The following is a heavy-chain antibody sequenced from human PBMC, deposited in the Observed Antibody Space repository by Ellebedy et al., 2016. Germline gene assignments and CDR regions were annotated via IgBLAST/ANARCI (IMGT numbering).Heavy chain of an antibody. Sequence: SETLSLTXIVSGGSINSGSYYWSWIRQPPGKGLEWIGYIYYRGSTNYNPSLKSRVTMSMDTSQNHFSLRLNSVTAADTAVYYCARESYGSGINNWFDPWGQGTLVTVSS. V-gene: IGHV4-61*03. J-gene: IGHJ5*02. CDR2: IYYRGST. CDR1: GGSINSGSYY. D-gene: IGHD3-10*01. CDR3: ARESYGSGINNWFDP.